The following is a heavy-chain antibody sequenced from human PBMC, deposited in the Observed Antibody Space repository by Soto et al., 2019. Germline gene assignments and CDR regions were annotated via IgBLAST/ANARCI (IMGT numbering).Heavy chain of an antibody. CDR2: IYYSGST. CDR3: TSPPLNRRGYSYGYIAPNDAFDI. V-gene: IGHV4-59*01. J-gene: IGHJ3*02. CDR1: GGSISSYY. Sequence: SETLSLTCTVSGGSISSYYWSWIRQPPGKGLEWIGYIYYSGSTNYNPSLKSRVTISVDTSKNQFSLKLSSVTAADTAVYYCTSPPLNRRGYSYGYIAPNDAFDIWGQGTMVTVSS. D-gene: IGHD5-18*01.